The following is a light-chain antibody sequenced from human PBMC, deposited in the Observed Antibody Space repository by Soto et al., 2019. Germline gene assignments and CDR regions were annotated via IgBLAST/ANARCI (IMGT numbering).Light chain of an antibody. CDR3: WSYAGSFTYV. J-gene: IGLJ1*01. V-gene: IGLV2-23*02. Sequence: QSALTQPASVSGSPGRSITISCTGSSSDVGSYTLVSWYQQHPGKVPKLMIYEVSKRPSGVSVRFSGSRSGNTASLTISGLQAEDEADYFCWSYAGSFTYVFGTGTKVTVL. CDR1: SSDVGSYTL. CDR2: EVS.